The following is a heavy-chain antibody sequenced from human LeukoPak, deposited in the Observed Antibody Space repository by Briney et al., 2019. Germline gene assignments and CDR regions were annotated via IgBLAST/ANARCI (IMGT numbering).Heavy chain of an antibody. J-gene: IGHJ3*02. D-gene: IGHD3-22*01. V-gene: IGHV1-69*05. CDR1: GGTFSSYA. CDR2: IIPIFGTA. CDR3: ARGLYYYDSSGYSLDAFDI. Sequence: SVKVSCKASGGTFSSYAISWVRQAPGQGLEWMGGIIPIFGTANYAQKFQGRVTITTDESTSTAYMELSSLRSEDTAVYYCARGLYYYDSSGYSLDAFDIWGQGTMVTVSS.